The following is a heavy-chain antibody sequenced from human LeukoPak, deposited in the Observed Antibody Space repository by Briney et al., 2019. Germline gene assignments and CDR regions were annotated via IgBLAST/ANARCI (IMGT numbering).Heavy chain of an antibody. J-gene: IGHJ4*02. V-gene: IGHV1-3*01. CDR3: ARLYSGYDSSEQLDY. CDR2: INAGNGNT. Sequence: ASGKGDCKASGYTLTCFAMHWAGPAPRQRLGWMGWINAGNGNTKYSQKFQGRVTITRDTSASTAYMELSSLRSEDTAVYYCARLYSGYDSSEQLDYWGQGTLVTVSS. D-gene: IGHD5-12*01. CDR1: GYTLTCFA.